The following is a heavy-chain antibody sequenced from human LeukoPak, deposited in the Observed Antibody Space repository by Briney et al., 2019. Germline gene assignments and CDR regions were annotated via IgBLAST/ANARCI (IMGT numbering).Heavy chain of an antibody. V-gene: IGHV4-38-2*02. D-gene: IGHD4-17*01. Sequence: SETLSLTCTVSRYSISSGYYWGWIRQPPGKGLEWIGSIYHSGSTYYNPSLKSRVTISVDTSKNQFSLKLSSVTAADTAVYYCARGGTDYGDYGSGGIFDYWGQGTLVTVSS. CDR2: IYHSGST. CDR3: ARGGTDYGDYGSGGIFDY. CDR1: RYSISSGYY. J-gene: IGHJ4*02.